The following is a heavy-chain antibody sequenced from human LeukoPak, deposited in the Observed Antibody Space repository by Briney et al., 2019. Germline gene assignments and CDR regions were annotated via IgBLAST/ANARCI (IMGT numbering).Heavy chain of an antibody. CDR1: GFTFSSYW. J-gene: IGHJ4*02. V-gene: IGHV3-74*01. Sequence: GGSLRLSCAASGFTFSSYWMHWVRQAPGKGLVWVSRINSDGSSTSYADSVKGRFTISRDNSKNTLFLQMNSLRAEDTAVYYCAKLVDTAVLIYYCGGDCHPDYWGQGTLVTVSS. CDR2: INSDGSST. CDR3: AKLVDTAVLIYYCGGDCHPDY. D-gene: IGHD2-21*02.